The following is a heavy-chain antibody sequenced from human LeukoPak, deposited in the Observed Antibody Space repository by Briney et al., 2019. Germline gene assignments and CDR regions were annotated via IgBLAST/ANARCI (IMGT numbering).Heavy chain of an antibody. D-gene: IGHD2-15*01. V-gene: IGHV1-18*01. CDR3: ARGIIDYYFDY. CDR2: ISAYGNT. J-gene: IGHJ4*02. CDR1: GYTFTIYG. Sequence: ASLKVSCKTSGYTFTIYGISWVRQAPGQGLEWMGLISAYGNTNYAQNLQGRVTMTTDTSTSTAYMELRSLRSDDTAVYYCARGIIDYYFDYWGEGTLVSVSS.